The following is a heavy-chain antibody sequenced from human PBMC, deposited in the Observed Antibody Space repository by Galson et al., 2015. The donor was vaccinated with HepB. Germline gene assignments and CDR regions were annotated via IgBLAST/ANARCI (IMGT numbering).Heavy chain of an antibody. J-gene: IGHJ5*02. D-gene: IGHD3-10*01. CDR2: ISYDGSNK. V-gene: IGHV3-30-3*01. CDR1: GFTFSSYA. Sequence: SLRLSCAASGFTFSSYAMHWVRQAPGKGLEWVAVISYDGSNKYYADSVKGRFTISRDNSKNTLYLQMNSLRAEDTAVYYCARVGGSGSYQWFDPWGQGTLVTVSS. CDR3: ARVGGSGSYQWFDP.